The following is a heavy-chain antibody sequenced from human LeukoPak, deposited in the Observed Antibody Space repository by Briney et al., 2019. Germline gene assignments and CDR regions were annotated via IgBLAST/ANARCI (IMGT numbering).Heavy chain of an antibody. J-gene: IGHJ5*02. V-gene: IGHV3-11*04. CDR1: GFTFSDYY. Sequence: GGSLRLSCAASGFTFSDYYMNWIRRAPGKGPEWVSYISSSGSTIYYADSVKGRFTISRDNARNSLYLQMNSLRAEDTAVYYCARDSSGWYHWFDPWGQGTLVTVSS. D-gene: IGHD6-19*01. CDR2: ISSSGSTI. CDR3: ARDSSGWYHWFDP.